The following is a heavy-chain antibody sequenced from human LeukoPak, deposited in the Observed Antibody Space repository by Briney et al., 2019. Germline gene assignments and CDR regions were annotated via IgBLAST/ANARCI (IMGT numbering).Heavy chain of an antibody. Sequence: PGGSLRLSCAASGFTFSSYFWMHWVRQGPGKGLVWASRIKSDGSSSTYADSVKGRFTISRDNAKNSLYLQMNTLRAEDTAVYYCVRDLDLGGYSSFEYWGQGTLVTVSS. CDR1: GFTFSSYFW. D-gene: IGHD4-23*01. J-gene: IGHJ4*02. CDR2: IKSDGSSS. V-gene: IGHV3-74*01. CDR3: VRDLDLGGYSSFEY.